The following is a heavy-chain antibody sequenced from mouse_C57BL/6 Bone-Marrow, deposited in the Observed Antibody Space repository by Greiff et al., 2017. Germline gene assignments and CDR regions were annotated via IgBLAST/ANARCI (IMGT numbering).Heavy chain of an antibody. V-gene: IGHV5-6*01. D-gene: IGHD4-1*01. CDR3: ASLTVNFDY. CDR1: GFTFSSYG. J-gene: IGHJ2*01. Sequence: EVKVVESGGDLVKPGGSLKLSCAASGFTFSSYGMSWVRQTPDKRLEWVATISSGGSYTYYPDSVKGRFTISRDNAKNTLYLQMSSLKSEDTAMYYCASLTVNFDYWGQGTTLTVSS. CDR2: ISSGGSYT.